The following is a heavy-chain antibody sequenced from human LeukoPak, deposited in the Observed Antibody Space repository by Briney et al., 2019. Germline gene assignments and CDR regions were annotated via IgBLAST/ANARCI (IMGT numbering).Heavy chain of an antibody. J-gene: IGHJ4*02. CDR3: AGRRVLDASFDY. CDR1: GFTVSNNY. Sequence: GRSLRLSCAASGFTVSNNYTGWVRQAPGKGLEWVSVIYSGDNTYYVESVKGRFTISRDNSKNTLFLQMNRLRAEDTAVYYCAGRRVLDASFDYWGQGTLVTVSS. CDR2: IYSGDNT. D-gene: IGHD3-16*01. V-gene: IGHV3-66*02.